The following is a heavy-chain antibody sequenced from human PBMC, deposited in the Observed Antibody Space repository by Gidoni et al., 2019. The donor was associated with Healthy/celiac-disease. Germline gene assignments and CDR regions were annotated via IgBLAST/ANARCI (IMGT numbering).Heavy chain of an antibody. CDR3: ARGIVGATKFDY. CDR2: IYTSGST. V-gene: IGHV4-61*02. J-gene: IGHJ4*02. CDR1: GGSNSSGSYY. D-gene: IGHD1-26*01. Sequence: QVQLQESGPGLVKTSQTLSLNCTVSGGSNSSGSYYWSWIRQPAGKGLEWIGRIYTSGSTNYNPSLKSRVTISVDTSKNQFSLKLSSVTAADTAVYYCARGIVGATKFDYWGQGTLVTVSS.